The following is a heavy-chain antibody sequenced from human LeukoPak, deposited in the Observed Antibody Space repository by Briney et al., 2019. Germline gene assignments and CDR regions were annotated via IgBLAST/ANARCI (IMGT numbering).Heavy chain of an antibody. D-gene: IGHD5-24*01. Sequence: ASVKVSCKASGYTFTSYYMHWVRQAPGQGLEWMGIINPSGGSTSYAQKFQGRVTMTRDTSISTAYMELSRLRSDDTAVYYCARDGYNSGSSWYFDLWGRGTLVTVSS. CDR3: ARDGYNSGSSWYFDL. CDR2: INPSGGST. CDR1: GYTFTSYY. J-gene: IGHJ2*01. V-gene: IGHV1-46*01.